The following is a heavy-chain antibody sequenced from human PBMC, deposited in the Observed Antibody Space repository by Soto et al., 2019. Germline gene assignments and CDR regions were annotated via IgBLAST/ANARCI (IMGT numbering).Heavy chain of an antibody. CDR2: INHSGST. V-gene: IGHV4-34*01. J-gene: IGHJ4*02. CDR3: ARGPVEMATIIRGYYFDY. CDR1: GGSFSGYY. Sequence: QVQLQQWGAGLLKPSETLSLTCAVYGGSFSGYYWSWIRQPPGKGLEWIGEINHSGSTNYNPSLKSRVTISVDTSKNQFSLKLSSVTAADTAVYYCARGPVEMATIIRGYYFDYWGQGTLVTVSS. D-gene: IGHD5-12*01.